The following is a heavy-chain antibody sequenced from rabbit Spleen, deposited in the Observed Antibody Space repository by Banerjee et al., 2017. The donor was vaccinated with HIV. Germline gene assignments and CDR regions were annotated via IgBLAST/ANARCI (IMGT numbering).Heavy chain of an antibody. CDR2: IEGGSSSFT. V-gene: IGHV1S45*01. J-gene: IGHJ6*01. D-gene: IGHD1-1*01. CDR3: ARDTSSSFSSYGMDL. Sequence: EQLVESGGGLVKPEGSLTLTCIASGVSFSGSSYMGWVRQAPEKGLEWIACIEGGSSSFTYFASWAKGRFTISKTSSTTVTLQMTSLTAADTATYFCARDTSSSFSSYGMDLWGPGTLVTVS. CDR1: GVSFSGSSY.